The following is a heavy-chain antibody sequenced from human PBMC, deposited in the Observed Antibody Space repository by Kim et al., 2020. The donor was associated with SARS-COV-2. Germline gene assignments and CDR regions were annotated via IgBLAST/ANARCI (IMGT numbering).Heavy chain of an antibody. CDR2: ISYDGSNK. D-gene: IGHD1-26*01. CDR1: GFTFSNYG. J-gene: IGHJ4*02. V-gene: IGHV3-30*18. Sequence: GGSLRLSCAASGFTFSNYGMHWVRQAPGKGLEWVALISYDGSNKYYADSVKGRFTISRDNSKNTVYLQMSSLRAEDTAVYYCAKEPFTGSYYYFDFWGQGILVTVSS. CDR3: AKEPFTGSYYYFDF.